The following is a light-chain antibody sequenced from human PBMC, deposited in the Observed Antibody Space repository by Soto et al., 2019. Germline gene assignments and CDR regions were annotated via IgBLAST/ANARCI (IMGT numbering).Light chain of an antibody. CDR2: EGN. J-gene: IGLJ2*01. CDR3: CSYAGNFTLV. CDR1: RSDVGGYNI. V-gene: IGLV2-23*01. Sequence: QSVLTQPASVSGSPGQSISISCTGTRSDVGGYNIVSWYQQHPGKAPKLMIYEGNKRPSGVSNRFSGSKSGNTASLTISGLQAEDEADYHCCSYAGNFTLVFGGGTKVTVL.